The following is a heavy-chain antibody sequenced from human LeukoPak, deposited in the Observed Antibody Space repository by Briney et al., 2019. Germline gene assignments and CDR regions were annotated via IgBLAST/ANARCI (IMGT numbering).Heavy chain of an antibody. D-gene: IGHD3-22*01. Sequence: SETLSLTCTVSGGSISSYYWSWLRQPPGKGLEWIGYIYYSGSTNSNPSLKSRVTISVDRSKNQFCLKLSSVTAADTAVYYCARDVYYYDSSGQRGGAFDIWGQGTMVTVSS. J-gene: IGHJ3*02. V-gene: IGHV4-59*01. CDR1: GGSISSYY. CDR3: ARDVYYYDSSGQRGGAFDI. CDR2: IYYSGST.